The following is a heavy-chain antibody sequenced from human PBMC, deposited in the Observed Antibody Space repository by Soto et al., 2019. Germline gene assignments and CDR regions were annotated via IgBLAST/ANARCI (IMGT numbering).Heavy chain of an antibody. Sequence: PGGSLRLSCAASVLTLSSYAMRWVRQALGQGVEWVSAISGSGGSTYSADPVKGRFTISRDNSKNTLYLQMNSLRAEDTAVYYCAKDLVTYYDFWSGYTYYYYMDVWGKGTTVTFSS. D-gene: IGHD3-3*01. J-gene: IGHJ6*03. CDR2: ISGSGGST. CDR3: AKDLVTYYDFWSGYTYYYYMDV. CDR1: VLTLSSYA. V-gene: IGHV3-23*01.